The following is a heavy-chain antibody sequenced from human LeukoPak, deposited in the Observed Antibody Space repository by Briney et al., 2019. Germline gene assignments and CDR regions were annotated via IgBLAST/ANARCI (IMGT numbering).Heavy chain of an antibody. Sequence: GSLRLSCAATGFTFSKYFMNWVRQAPGKRLEWVANIKHDGSEKRYVDSVEGRFTISRDNSKSTLSLQMNSLRAEDTAIYYCATYRQVLLPFESWGQGTLVTVSS. CDR1: GFTFSKYF. V-gene: IGHV3-7*03. CDR2: IKHDGSEK. J-gene: IGHJ4*02. CDR3: ATYRQVLLPFES. D-gene: IGHD2-8*02.